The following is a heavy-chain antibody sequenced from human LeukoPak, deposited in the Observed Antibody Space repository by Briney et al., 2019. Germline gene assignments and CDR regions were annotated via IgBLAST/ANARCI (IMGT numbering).Heavy chain of an antibody. V-gene: IGHV3-23*01. J-gene: IGHJ1*01. CDR1: GFTFSSYA. CDR3: AKPFADDCSSTNCPVGD. D-gene: IGHD2-2*01. CDR2: ISGSGGST. Sequence: GGSLRLSCAASGFTFSSYAMSWVRQAPGKGLEWVSAISGSGGSTYYADSVKGRFTISRDNSKNTLYLQMNSLRAEDTAVYYCAKPFADDCSSTNCPVGDWGQGTLVTVSS.